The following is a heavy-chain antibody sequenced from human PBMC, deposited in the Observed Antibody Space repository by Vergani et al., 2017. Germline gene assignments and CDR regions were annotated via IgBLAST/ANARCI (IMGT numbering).Heavy chain of an antibody. CDR3: ARSIHLNGARFSV. D-gene: IGHD1-1*01. V-gene: IGHV4-59*12. CDR1: GGSMSSFH. CDR2: ISYSGRT. J-gene: IGHJ3*01. Sequence: QVQLQESGPGLVKPSETLSLTCTVSGGSMSSFHWSWIRQPPGKGLEWIGYISYSGRTHYNPSLKSRVTISLDTSKNQFSLKLSSVTAADTAVYYCARSIHLNGARFSVWGQGTMVTVSS.